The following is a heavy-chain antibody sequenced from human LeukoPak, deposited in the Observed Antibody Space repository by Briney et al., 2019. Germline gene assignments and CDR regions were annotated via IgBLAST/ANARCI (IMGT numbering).Heavy chain of an antibody. J-gene: IGHJ6*03. CDR3: ARDYAGYSSRFGYYYYMDV. V-gene: IGHV3-74*01. D-gene: IGHD5-18*01. Sequence: GGSLRLSCAASGFTFSSYWMHWVRQAPGKGLVWVSRINSDGSSTSYADSVKGRFTISRDNAKNTLYLQMNSLRAEDTAVYYCARDYAGYSSRFGYYYYMDVWGKGTTVTVSS. CDR1: GFTFSSYW. CDR2: INSDGSST.